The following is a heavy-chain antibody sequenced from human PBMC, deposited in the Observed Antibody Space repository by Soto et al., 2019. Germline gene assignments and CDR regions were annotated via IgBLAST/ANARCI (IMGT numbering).Heavy chain of an antibody. D-gene: IGHD6-13*01. V-gene: IGHV1-2*04. CDR3: ATRIEACNYWYFDL. J-gene: IGHJ2*01. CDR2: INPNSGGT. Sequence: QVQLVQSGAEVKKPGASVKVSCKASGYTFTGYYMHWVRQAPGPGLEWMGWINPNSGGTNYAQKLQGWVTMTRDTSISTAYRELSRLRSDDTAVNYCATRIEACNYWYFDLWGRGTLVTVAS. CDR1: GYTFTGYY.